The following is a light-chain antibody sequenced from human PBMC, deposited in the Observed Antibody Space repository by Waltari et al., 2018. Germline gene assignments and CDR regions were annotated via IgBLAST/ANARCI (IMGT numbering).Light chain of an antibody. CDR1: QSISNY. V-gene: IGKV3-11*01. CDR2: DTS. CDR3: QQRRNWPLT. Sequence: DIVLTQSPATLSLSPGARATPSCRASQSISNYLAWYQQKPGQAPRLLIYDTSNRATGIPTRFSGSGFGTDFTLTISSLEPEDFAIYYCQQRRNWPLTFGGGTKVEIK. J-gene: IGKJ4*01.